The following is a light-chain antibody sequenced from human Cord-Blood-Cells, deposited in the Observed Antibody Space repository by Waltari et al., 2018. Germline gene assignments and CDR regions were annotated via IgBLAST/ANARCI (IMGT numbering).Light chain of an antibody. CDR1: PSVSSY. CDR2: DAS. CDR3: QQRSNWPRT. Sequence: DIVLTQSPATLPLSPGERATLTYRARPSVSSYLARYQQKPGQAPRLLIYDASNRATGIPARFSGSGSGTDFTLTISSREPEDFAVYYCQQRSNWPRTFGPGTKVDIK. V-gene: IGKV3-11*01. J-gene: IGKJ3*01.